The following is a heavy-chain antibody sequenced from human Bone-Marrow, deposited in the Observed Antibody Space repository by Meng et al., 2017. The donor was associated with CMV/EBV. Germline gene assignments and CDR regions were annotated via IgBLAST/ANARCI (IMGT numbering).Heavy chain of an antibody. Sequence: SETLSLTCTVSGGSISSYYWSWIRQPPGKGLEWIGYIYYSGSTNYNPSLKSRVTISVDTSKNQFSLKLSSVTAADTAMYYCARGRGNYYYYYGMDVWAQGTTVTVSS. CDR3: ARGRGNYYYYYGMDV. CDR2: IYYSGST. D-gene: IGHD3-16*01. V-gene: IGHV4-59*12. CDR1: GGSISSYY. J-gene: IGHJ6*02.